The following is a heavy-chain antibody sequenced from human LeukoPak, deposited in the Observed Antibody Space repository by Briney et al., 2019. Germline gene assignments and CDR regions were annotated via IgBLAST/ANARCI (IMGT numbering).Heavy chain of an antibody. V-gene: IGHV1-2*02. D-gene: IGHD1-20*01. J-gene: IGHJ6*03. CDR2: INPNSGGT. CDR1: GYTFTGYY. CDR3: AKALRSLTGTTARDYYYMDV. Sequence: ASVKVSCKASGYTFTGYYMHWVRQAPGQGLEWMGWINPNSGGTNYAQKFQGRVTMTRDTSISTAYTELSRLRSDDTAVYYCAKALRSLTGTTARDYYYMDVWGKGTTVTVSS.